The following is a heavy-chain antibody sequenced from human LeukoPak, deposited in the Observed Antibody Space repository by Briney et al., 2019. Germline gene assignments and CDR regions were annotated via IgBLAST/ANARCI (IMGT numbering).Heavy chain of an antibody. CDR3: ARGAYSSGWAYFDH. D-gene: IGHD6-19*01. J-gene: IGHJ4*02. CDR1: GFTFSTYS. Sequence: GGSLRLSCAASGFTFSTYSMNWVRQAPGKGLEWVSYISFSVNTKYYGDSVKGRFTISRDNAKNSLYLHMDSLRAEDTAVYYCARGAYSSGWAYFDHWGQGTLVTVSS. CDR2: ISFSVNTK. V-gene: IGHV3-48*04.